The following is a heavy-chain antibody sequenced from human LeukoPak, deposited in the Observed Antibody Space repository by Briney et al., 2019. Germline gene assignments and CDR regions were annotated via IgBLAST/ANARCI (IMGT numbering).Heavy chain of an antibody. J-gene: IGHJ4*02. D-gene: IGHD1-26*01. Sequence: ASVKVSCKASGGTFSSYAISWVRQAPGQGLEWMGRVIPIFGTANYAQKFQGRVTITTDESTSTAYMELSSLRSEDTAVYYCPRDNYRALSGSDLGPLWYWGQGTLVTVSS. CDR1: GGTFSSYA. CDR3: PRDNYRALSGSDLGPLWY. CDR2: VIPIFGTA. V-gene: IGHV1-69*05.